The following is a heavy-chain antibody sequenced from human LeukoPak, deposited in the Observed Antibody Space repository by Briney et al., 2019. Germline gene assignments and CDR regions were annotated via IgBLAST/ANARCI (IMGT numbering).Heavy chain of an antibody. J-gene: IGHJ6*03. CDR3: ARAKGLTVTTYYYYYYYMNV. V-gene: IGHV4-34*01. D-gene: IGHD4-17*01. CDR1: GGSFSGYY. Sequence: SETLSLTCAVYGGSFSGYYWSWIRQPPGKGLEWIGEINHSGGTNYNPTLKSRGTISVDTYKNQCSLKLSAVTAADTAVYYCARAKGLTVTTYYYYYYYMNVWGKGTTVTVSS. CDR2: INHSGGT.